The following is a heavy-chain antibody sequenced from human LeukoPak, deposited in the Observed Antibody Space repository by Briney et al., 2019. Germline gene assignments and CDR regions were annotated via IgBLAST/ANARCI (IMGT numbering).Heavy chain of an antibody. CDR1: GYIFASFG. D-gene: IGHD2-21*02. J-gene: IGHJ4*02. CDR3: ARDYCGTACYYPFGY. V-gene: IGHV1-18*01. CDR2: ISTYHGDT. Sequence: AASVKVSCKTSGYIFASFGLSWVRQAPGQGLEWMGWISTYHGDTNYAQKFQGRVTMTTDTSTSTAYMELRSLRSDDTAVYFCARDYCGTACYYPFGYRGQGTLGTVSS.